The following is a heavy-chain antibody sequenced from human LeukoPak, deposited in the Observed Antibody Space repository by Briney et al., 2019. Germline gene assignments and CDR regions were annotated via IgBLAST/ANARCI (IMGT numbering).Heavy chain of an antibody. J-gene: IGHJ4*01. Sequence: GASVTVSCKASGCIFTDYYRHWVGQAPGQGVEGMGWINPDSGGTNYAQNFQGRVTMTRDTSISTADVELSRLRSDDAAGCYCASPFIEPPSVGALDYWGHRVIVSFSS. D-gene: IGHD1-14*01. V-gene: IGHV1-2*02. CDR1: GCIFTDYY. CDR3: ASPFIEPPSVGALDY. CDR2: INPDSGGT.